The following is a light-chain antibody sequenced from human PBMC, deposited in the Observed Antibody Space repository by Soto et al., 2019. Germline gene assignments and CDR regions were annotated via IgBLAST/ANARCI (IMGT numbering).Light chain of an antibody. CDR3: SLYTSENTYV. CDR2: DDD. V-gene: IGLV1-51*01. Sequence: QSVLSQPPSVSAAPGQRVTISCSGSSSNIGGNSVSWYQQLPGTAPKLLIYDDDQRPSGIPDRFSGSKSGNTASLTISGLQAADEADYYCSLYTSENTYVFGTGTKVTV. J-gene: IGLJ1*01. CDR1: SSNIGGNS.